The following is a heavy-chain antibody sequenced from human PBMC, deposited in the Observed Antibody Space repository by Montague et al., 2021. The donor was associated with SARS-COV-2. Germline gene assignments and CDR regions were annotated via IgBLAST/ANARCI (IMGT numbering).Heavy chain of an antibody. J-gene: IGHJ6*02. CDR1: GGSFSVYY. CDR3: ARGGGHSADYYYYGMDV. D-gene: IGHD2-21*01. CDR2: INHSGTA. Sequence: SETLSLTCAVYGGSFSVYYWSWLRQSPRSGLEWIAEINHSGTANYNPSLKSRVTISVDTSKNQFSLKLSSVTAADTAVYHCARGGGHSADYYYYGMDVWGQGTTVTGSS. V-gene: IGHV4-34*01.